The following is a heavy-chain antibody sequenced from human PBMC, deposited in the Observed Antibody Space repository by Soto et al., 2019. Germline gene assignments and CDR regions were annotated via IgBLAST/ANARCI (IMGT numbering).Heavy chain of an antibody. CDR3: VKETSSDWTSYYYGMDV. CDR2: ISDTGGST. D-gene: IGHD6-19*01. J-gene: IGHJ6*02. V-gene: IGHV3-23*01. CDR1: GFRFSNYV. Sequence: EVQLLESGGGLVQPGGSLRLSCAASGFRFSNYVMSWVRQAPGKGLEWVSTISDTGGSTYYADSVRGRFTISRDNSKNTLYLQMNTLRAEDTAIYYCVKETSSDWTSYYYGMDVWGQGTTVTVSS.